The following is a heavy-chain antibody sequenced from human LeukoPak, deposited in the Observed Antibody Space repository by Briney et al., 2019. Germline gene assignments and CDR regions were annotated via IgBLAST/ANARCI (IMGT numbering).Heavy chain of an antibody. CDR1: GGSISSYY. J-gene: IGHJ4*02. V-gene: IGHV4-4*07. Sequence: SETLSLTCTVSGGSISSYYWSWIRQPAGKGLEWIGRIYTSGSTNYNPSLKSRVTISVDKSKNQFSLKLSSVTAADTAVYYCARSTQQLVQTLDQYFDYWGQGTLVTVSS. D-gene: IGHD6-13*01. CDR3: ARSTQQLVQTLDQYFDY. CDR2: IYTSGST.